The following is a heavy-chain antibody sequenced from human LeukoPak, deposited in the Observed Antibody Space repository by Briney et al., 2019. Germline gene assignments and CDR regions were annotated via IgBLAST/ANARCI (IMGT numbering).Heavy chain of an antibody. Sequence: SETLSLTCTVSGGSISSSSYYWGWIRQPPGKGLEWIGSIYYSGSAYYNPSLKSRVTISVDTSKNQFSLKLSSVTAADTAVYYCARRTYGDINFDYWGQGTLVTVSS. D-gene: IGHD4-17*01. J-gene: IGHJ4*02. CDR2: IYYSGSA. V-gene: IGHV4-39*01. CDR3: ARRTYGDINFDY. CDR1: GGSISSSSYY.